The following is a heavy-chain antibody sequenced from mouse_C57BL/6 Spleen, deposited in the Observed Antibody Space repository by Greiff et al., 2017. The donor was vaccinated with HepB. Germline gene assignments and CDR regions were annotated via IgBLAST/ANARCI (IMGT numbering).Heavy chain of an antibody. CDR3: ARDLDYYGSSPYFDY. CDR2: ISDGGSYT. CDR1: GFTFSSYA. D-gene: IGHD1-1*01. J-gene: IGHJ2*01. V-gene: IGHV5-4*01. Sequence: EVKVVESGGGLVKPGGSLKLSCAASGFTFSSYAMSWVRQTPEKRLEWVATISDGGSYTYYPDNVKGRFTISRDNAKNNLYLQMSHLKSEDTAMYYCARDLDYYGSSPYFDYWGQGTTLTVSS.